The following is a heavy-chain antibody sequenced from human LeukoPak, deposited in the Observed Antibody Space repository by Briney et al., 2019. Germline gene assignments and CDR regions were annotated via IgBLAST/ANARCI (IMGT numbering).Heavy chain of an antibody. J-gene: IGHJ3*02. D-gene: IGHD6-19*01. V-gene: IGHV4-34*01. CDR1: GGSISSYY. CDR3: ARAAYSSGWII. CDR2: INHSGST. Sequence: PSETLSLTCTVSGGSISSYYWSWIRQPPGKGLEWIGEINHSGSTNYNPSLKSRVTISVDTSKNQFSLKLSSVTAADTAVYYCARAAYSSGWIIWGQGTMVTVSS.